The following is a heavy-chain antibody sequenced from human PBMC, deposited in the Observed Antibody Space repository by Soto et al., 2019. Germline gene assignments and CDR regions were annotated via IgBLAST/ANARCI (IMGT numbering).Heavy chain of an antibody. Sequence: QVQLVQSGAEVKKPGSSVKVSCKASGGTFSSYAISWVRQAPGQGLEWMGGIIPIFGTANYAQKFQGRVTITADESTRTAYMELSSLRSEDTAVYYCARAEHSWSGYDSSYYFDYWGQGTLVTVSS. CDR1: GGTFSSYA. J-gene: IGHJ4*02. CDR3: ARAEHSWSGYDSSYYFDY. CDR2: IIPIFGTA. V-gene: IGHV1-69*01. D-gene: IGHD3-3*02.